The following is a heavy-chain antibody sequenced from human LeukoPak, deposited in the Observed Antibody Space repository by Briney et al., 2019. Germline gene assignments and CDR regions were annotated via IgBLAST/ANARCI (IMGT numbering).Heavy chain of an antibody. J-gene: IGHJ1*01. V-gene: IGHV3-23*01. CDR1: GFTFRIYD. Sequence: GGSLRLSCAASGFTFRIYDLSWVRQAPGRGLECVSAIDRGVGSTYYAGSVKGRFTISRDNAKNTLYLQMNSLRAEDTAVYYCARDRDPTAAPLNSFQHWGQGTLVTVSS. CDR3: ARDRDPTAAPLNSFQH. D-gene: IGHD6-13*01. CDR2: IDRGVGST.